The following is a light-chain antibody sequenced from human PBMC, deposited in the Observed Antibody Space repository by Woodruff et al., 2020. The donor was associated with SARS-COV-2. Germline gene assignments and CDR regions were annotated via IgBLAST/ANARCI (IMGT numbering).Light chain of an antibody. CDR3: AAWDDSLSDVV. J-gene: IGLJ2*01. CDR1: SSNIGGNT. Sequence: PGQRVTISCSGGSSNIGGNTVYWYQQLPGAAPKLLFYVNNQGPSGVPDRLSGSKSGSSASLAISGLRSEDEADYYCAAWDDSLSDVVFGGG. CDR2: VNN. V-gene: IGLV1-47*01.